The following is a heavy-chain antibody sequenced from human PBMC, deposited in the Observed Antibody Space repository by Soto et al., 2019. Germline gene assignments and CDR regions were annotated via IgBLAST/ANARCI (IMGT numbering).Heavy chain of an antibody. CDR3: AKDSAGEEKYPAANA. CDR1: GFTFSSYA. Sequence: GGSLRLSCAASGFTFSSYAMSWVRQAPGKGLEWVSAISGSGGSTYYADSVKGRFTISRDNSKNTLYLQMNSLRAEDTAVYYCAKDSAGEEKYPAANAWGQGTLVTVSS. CDR2: ISGSGGST. J-gene: IGHJ4*02. V-gene: IGHV3-23*01. D-gene: IGHD2-2*01.